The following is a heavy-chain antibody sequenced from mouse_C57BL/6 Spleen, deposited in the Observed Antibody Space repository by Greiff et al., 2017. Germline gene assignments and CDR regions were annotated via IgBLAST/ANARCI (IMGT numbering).Heavy chain of an antibody. J-gene: IGHJ2*01. V-gene: IGHV6-3*01. Sequence: DVQLQESGGGLVQPGGSMKLSCVASGFTFSNYWMNWVRQSPEKGLEWVAQIRLKSDNYATHYAESVKGRFTISRDDSKSSVYLQMNNLRAEDTGIYYCKGTVVVPYYFDYWGQGTTRTVSS. CDR2: IRLKSDNYAT. D-gene: IGHD1-1*01. CDR1: GFTFSNYW. CDR3: KGTVVVPYYFDY.